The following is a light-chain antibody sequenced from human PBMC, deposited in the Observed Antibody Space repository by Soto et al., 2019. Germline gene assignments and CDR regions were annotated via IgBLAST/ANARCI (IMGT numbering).Light chain of an antibody. Sequence: EIVLTQSPGTLSLSPGERATLSCRASQSVSSNYLAWYQQRPGQAPRLLIFGSSYRSAGIPERFSGSGSGTDFILTLIRLETESFEVHYCQHYGSSSPEFTFGPGTKVDIK. CDR1: QSVSSNY. V-gene: IGKV3-20*01. CDR2: GSS. CDR3: QHYGSSSPEFT. J-gene: IGKJ3*01.